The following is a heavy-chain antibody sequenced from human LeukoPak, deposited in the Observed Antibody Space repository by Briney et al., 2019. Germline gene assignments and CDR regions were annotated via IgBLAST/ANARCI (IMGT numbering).Heavy chain of an antibody. Sequence: ASVKVSCKASGYTFTSYYMHWVRQAPGQGLEWMGWINTNSGGTIYSQKFQGRITMTRDPSITTAYMELSSLRSDDTAVYYCARDYSTSSWDNWGQGTLVAVSS. CDR2: INTNSGGT. J-gene: IGHJ4*02. D-gene: IGHD6-13*01. V-gene: IGHV1-2*02. CDR1: GYTFTSYY. CDR3: ARDYSTSSWDN.